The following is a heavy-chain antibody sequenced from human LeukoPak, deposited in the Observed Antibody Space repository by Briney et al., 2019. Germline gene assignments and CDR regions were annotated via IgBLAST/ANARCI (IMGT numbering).Heavy chain of an antibody. CDR3: VRDVGYYGGNHDY. CDR1: GFNFSDYF. D-gene: IGHD4-23*01. J-gene: IGHJ4*02. V-gene: IGHV3-7*01. CDR2: INQDGNEK. Sequence: AGSLRLSCAASGFNFSDYFLTWFRQAPGKGLEGVAKINQDGNEKNYVDSLEGRFTISRDTAKRPLYLQMSRLTAEDTAMYYCVRDVGYYGGNHDYWGQGTLVIVSS.